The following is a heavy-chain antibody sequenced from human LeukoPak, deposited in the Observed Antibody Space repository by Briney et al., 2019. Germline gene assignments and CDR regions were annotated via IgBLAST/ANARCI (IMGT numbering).Heavy chain of an antibody. CDR1: GFTFSDYA. CDR3: AKEGSGWYAFDY. V-gene: IGHV3-30*02. D-gene: IGHD6-19*01. Sequence: GGSLRLSCAASGFTFSDYAMHWVRQAPGKGLEWVALIWYDGSNIYYADSVEGRFTISRDNSKNTLFLQMNSLRAEDTAVYYCAKEGSGWYAFDYWGQGTLVTVSS. CDR2: IWYDGSNI. J-gene: IGHJ4*02.